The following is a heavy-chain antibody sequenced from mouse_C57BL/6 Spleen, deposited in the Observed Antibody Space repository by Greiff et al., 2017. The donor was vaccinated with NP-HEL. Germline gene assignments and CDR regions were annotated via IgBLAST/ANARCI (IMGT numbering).Heavy chain of an antibody. D-gene: IGHD2-4*01. CDR2: ISYSGST. V-gene: IGHV3-1*01. CDR1: GYSITSGYD. CDR3: ARGGYDYDDGAYFDY. J-gene: IGHJ2*01. Sequence: EVQLQQSGPGMVKPSQSLSLTCTVTGYSITSGYDWHWIRHFPGNKLEWMGYISYSGSTNYNPSLKSRISITHDTSKNHFFLKLNSVTTEDTATYYCARGGYDYDDGAYFDYWGQGTTLTVSS.